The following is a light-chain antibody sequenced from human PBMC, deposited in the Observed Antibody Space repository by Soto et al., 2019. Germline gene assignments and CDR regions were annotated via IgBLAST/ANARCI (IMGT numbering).Light chain of an antibody. CDR2: GAS. CDR1: QSVSSNY. J-gene: IGKJ5*01. V-gene: IGKV3-20*01. CDR3: QQYGSSPVT. Sequence: EIVLTQSPSTLSLSPGERATLSCRASQSVSSNYLVWYQQKPGQAPRLLIYGASRRATGIPDRFSGSGSGTDFTLTISRLEPEDFAVYYCQQYGSSPVTFGQGTRLEIK.